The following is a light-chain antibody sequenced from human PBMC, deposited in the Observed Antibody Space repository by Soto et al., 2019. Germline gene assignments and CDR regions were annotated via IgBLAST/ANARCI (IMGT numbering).Light chain of an antibody. J-gene: IGKJ3*01. CDR1: QSVSSTY. CDR2: GAS. Sequence: EIVLTQSPGTLSLSPGERATLSCRASQSVSSTYLAWYQQKPGQAPRLLIYGASRRATGIPDRFSGSGSGTDFTLTISRLEPEDFEVYYCQQYGSSQFTFGPGTKVDIK. V-gene: IGKV3-20*01. CDR3: QQYGSSQFT.